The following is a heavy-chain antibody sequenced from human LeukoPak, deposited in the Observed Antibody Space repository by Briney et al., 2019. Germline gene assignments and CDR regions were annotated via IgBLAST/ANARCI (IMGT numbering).Heavy chain of an antibody. J-gene: IGHJ6*02. CDR2: ISGSGDSI. V-gene: IGHV3-23*01. D-gene: IGHD2-15*01. CDR3: AKDLVTGCRGGRCYSSGMDV. Sequence: PGGSLRLSCAASGFTFRNYAMNWVRQAPGKGLEWVSGISGSGDSIYYADSVKGRFTISRDNSKNTLYVQMNSLRAEDTAVYYCAKDLVTGCRGGRCYSSGMDVWGQGTTVTVS. CDR1: GFTFRNYA.